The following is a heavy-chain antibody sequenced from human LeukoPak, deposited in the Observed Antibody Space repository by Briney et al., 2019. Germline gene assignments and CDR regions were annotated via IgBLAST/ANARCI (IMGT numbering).Heavy chain of an antibody. CDR2: ISYNGGDK. CDR1: GFTFSSYG. D-gene: IGHD4-17*01. Sequence: PGTSLRLSCAASGFTFSSYGMHWVRQAPGQGLEWVAFISYNGGDKYYADSVKGRFTISRDTSKNTLYLQMSSLRAEDTAVYYCAKDYDYGDYAADYWGQGTLVIVSS. CDR3: AKDYDYGDYAADY. V-gene: IGHV3-30*18. J-gene: IGHJ4*02.